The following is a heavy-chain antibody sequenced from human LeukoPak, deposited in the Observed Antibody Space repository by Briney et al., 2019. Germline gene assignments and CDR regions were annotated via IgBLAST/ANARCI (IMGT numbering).Heavy chain of an antibody. CDR2: ISYDGSNK. Sequence: GRSLRLSCAASGFTFSSYAMHWVRQAPGKGLEWVAVISYDGSNKYYADSVKGRFTISRDNSKNTLYLQMNSLRAKDTAVYYCARGDSSSWPDYWGQGTLVTVSS. J-gene: IGHJ4*02. CDR1: GFTFSSYA. V-gene: IGHV3-30*01. CDR3: ARGDSSSWPDY. D-gene: IGHD6-13*01.